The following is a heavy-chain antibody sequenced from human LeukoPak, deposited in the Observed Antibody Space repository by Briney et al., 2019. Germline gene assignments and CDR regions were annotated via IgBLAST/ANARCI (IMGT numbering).Heavy chain of an antibody. D-gene: IGHD3-10*01. CDR2: IKSKTDGGTT. CDR1: GFTFSNAW. Sequence: AGGTLRLSCAASGFTFSNAWMSWVRQAPGKGLEWVGRIKSKTDGGTTDYAAPVKGRFTISRDDSKNTLYVQMNSLKTEDTAVYYCTTGPYDYGSGTYYHWGQGTLVTVSS. CDR3: TTGPYDYGSGTYYH. J-gene: IGHJ4*02. V-gene: IGHV3-15*01.